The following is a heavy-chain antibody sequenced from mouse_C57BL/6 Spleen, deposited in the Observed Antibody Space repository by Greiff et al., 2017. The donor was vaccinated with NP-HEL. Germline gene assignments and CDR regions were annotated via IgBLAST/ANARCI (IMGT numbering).Heavy chain of an antibody. Sequence: VQLQQPGAELVMPGASVKLSCKASGYTFTSYWMHWVKQRPGQGLEWIGEIDPSDSYTNYNQKFKGKSTLTVDKSSSTAYMQLSSLTSEDSAVYYCARGRFYFDDWGQGTTLTVSS. CDR1: GYTFTSYW. CDR3: ARGRFYFDD. CDR2: IDPSDSYT. J-gene: IGHJ2*01. V-gene: IGHV1-69*01.